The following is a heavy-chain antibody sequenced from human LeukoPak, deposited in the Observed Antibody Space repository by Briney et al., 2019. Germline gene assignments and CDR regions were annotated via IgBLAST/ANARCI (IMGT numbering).Heavy chain of an antibody. J-gene: IGHJ6*02. V-gene: IGHV4-34*01. CDR3: ARGTVAYYYYYYGMDV. D-gene: IGHD4-23*01. Sequence: SETLSLTCAVYGGSFSGYYWSWIRQPPGKGLEWIGEINHSGSTNYNPSLKSRVTISVDTSKNQFSLRLSSVTAADTAVYYCARGTVAYYYYYYGMDVWGQGTRVTVSS. CDR1: GGSFSGYY. CDR2: INHSGST.